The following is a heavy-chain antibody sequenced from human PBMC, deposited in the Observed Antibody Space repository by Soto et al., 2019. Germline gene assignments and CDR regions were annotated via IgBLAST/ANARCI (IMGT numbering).Heavy chain of an antibody. CDR2: IYYSGST. CDR3: ARERGLWFGELDY. CDR1: GGSVSSGSYY. J-gene: IGHJ4*02. D-gene: IGHD3-10*01. Sequence: SETLSLTCTVSGGSVSSGSYYWSWIRQPPGKGLEWIGYIYYSGSTNYNPSPKSRVTISVDTSKNQFSLKLSSVTAADTAVYYCARERGLWFGELDYWGQGTLVTVSS. V-gene: IGHV4-61*01.